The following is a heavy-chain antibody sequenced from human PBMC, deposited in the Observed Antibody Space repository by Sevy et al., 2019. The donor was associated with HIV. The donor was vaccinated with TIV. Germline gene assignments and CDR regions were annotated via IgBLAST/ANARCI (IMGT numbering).Heavy chain of an antibody. CDR1: GFTFSSYG. CDR2: ISYDGSNK. J-gene: IGHJ6*02. Sequence: GGSLRLSCAASGFTFSSYGMHWVRQAPGKGLEWVAVISYDGSNKYYADSVKGRFTISRDNSKNTLSLQMNSLRAEDTAVYHCAKDQGGYSYGLPGYYYYGMDVWGQRTTVTVSS. V-gene: IGHV3-30*18. CDR3: AKDQGGYSYGLPGYYYYGMDV. D-gene: IGHD5-18*01.